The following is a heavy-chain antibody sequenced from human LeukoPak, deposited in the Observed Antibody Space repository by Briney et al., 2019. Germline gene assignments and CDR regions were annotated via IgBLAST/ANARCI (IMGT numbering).Heavy chain of an antibody. CDR1: GGSFSGYY. Sequence: KPSETLSLTCAVYGGSFSGYYWSWIRQPPGKGLEWIGEINHSGSTNYNPSLKSRVTISVDTSKNQFSPKLSSVTAADTAVYYCARHCSSTSCYGLSGIDYWGQGTLVTVSS. J-gene: IGHJ4*02. V-gene: IGHV4-34*01. CDR3: ARHCSSTSCYGLSGIDY. CDR2: INHSGST. D-gene: IGHD2-2*01.